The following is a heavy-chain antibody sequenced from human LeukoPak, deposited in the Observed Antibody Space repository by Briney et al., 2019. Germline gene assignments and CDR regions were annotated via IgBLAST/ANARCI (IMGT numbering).Heavy chain of an antibody. Sequence: KPSETLSLTCTVSGGSISSSSYNWGWIRQPPGKGLEWIGSIYYSGSTYYNPSLKGRVTISVDTSKHQFSLKLSSVTAADTAVYYCGRHVLPRFGELGYFDLWGRGTLVTVSS. CDR2: IYYSGST. CDR1: GGSISSSSYN. V-gene: IGHV4-39*01. D-gene: IGHD3-10*01. CDR3: GRHVLPRFGELGYFDL. J-gene: IGHJ2*01.